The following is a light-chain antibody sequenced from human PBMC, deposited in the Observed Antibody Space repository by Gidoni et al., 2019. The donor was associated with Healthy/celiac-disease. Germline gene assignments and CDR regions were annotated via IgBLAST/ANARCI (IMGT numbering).Light chain of an antibody. Sequence: AIRMTQAPSSFSASKGDRVTITSRASQGISSYLAWYQQKPGKAPKLLIYAASTLQSVVPSRFSGSGSGTYFTLTISCLQSEDFATYYCQQYYSYPLTFGGGTKVEIK. V-gene: IGKV1-8*01. CDR3: QQYYSYPLT. CDR1: QGISSY. CDR2: AAS. J-gene: IGKJ4*01.